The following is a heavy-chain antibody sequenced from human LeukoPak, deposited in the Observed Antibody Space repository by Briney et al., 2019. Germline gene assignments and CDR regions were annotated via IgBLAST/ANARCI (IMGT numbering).Heavy chain of an antibody. Sequence: ASVRVSCKTSGYTFSTYDINWLRQAAGQGLEWMGWMNPNSANTGFAQKFQGRAAITRDTSTATAYLEPSGLTSEDTAVYYCAGAIRYQLLSDYWGQGTLVTVSS. CDR1: GYTFSTYD. J-gene: IGHJ4*02. D-gene: IGHD2-2*01. CDR3: AGAIRYQLLSDY. V-gene: IGHV1-8*02. CDR2: MNPNSANT.